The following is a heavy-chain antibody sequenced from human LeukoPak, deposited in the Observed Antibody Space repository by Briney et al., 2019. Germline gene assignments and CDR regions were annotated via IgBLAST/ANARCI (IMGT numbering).Heavy chain of an antibody. Sequence: ASVKVSCKASGYTFTGYYMHWVRQAPGQGLEWMGWINPNSGGTNYAQKFQGRVTMTRDTSISTAYMELSRLRSDDTAVYYCAILPNYYDSSAGENWGQGTLVTVSS. J-gene: IGHJ4*02. CDR3: AILPNYYDSSAGEN. CDR2: INPNSGGT. D-gene: IGHD3-22*01. CDR1: GYTFTGYY. V-gene: IGHV1-2*02.